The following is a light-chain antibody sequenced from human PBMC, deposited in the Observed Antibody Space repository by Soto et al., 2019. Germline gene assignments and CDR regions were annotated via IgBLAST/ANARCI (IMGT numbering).Light chain of an antibody. Sequence: DIQMTQSPSSLSASVGDRVTITCRASQSISSYLNWSQQKPGKAPKLLIYAASSLQSGVASRFSGSGSGTDYTLTISSLQPEDFATYYCQQSYSTLARTFGGGTKVDI. J-gene: IGKJ4*01. CDR1: QSISSY. CDR3: QQSYSTLART. V-gene: IGKV1-39*01. CDR2: AAS.